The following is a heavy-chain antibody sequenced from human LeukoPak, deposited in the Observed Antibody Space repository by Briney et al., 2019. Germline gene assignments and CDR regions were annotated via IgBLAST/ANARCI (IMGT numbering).Heavy chain of an antibody. CDR3: ARDLSRVAGTYYFDY. CDR1: GYTFTDYF. J-gene: IGHJ4*02. V-gene: IGHV1-2*02. Sequence: GASLKVSCKTSGYTFTDYFVHWVRQAPGQGLEWMGWINPNSGDTDYAQKFQGRVTMTGDTSISTAYMDLSGLRPDDTAVYYCARDLSRVAGTYYFDYWGQGTLVTVSS. CDR2: INPNSGDT. D-gene: IGHD6-19*01.